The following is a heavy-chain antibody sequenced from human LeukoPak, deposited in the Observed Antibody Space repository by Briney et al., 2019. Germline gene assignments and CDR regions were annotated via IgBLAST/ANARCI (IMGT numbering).Heavy chain of an antibody. D-gene: IGHD2-21*02. V-gene: IGHV3-48*01. CDR1: GFTFRTYS. CDR2: FSTSTGII. Sequence: GGSLRLSCAASGFTFRTYSMNWVRQAPGKGLEWVSYFSTSTGIITYADSVKGRFIISTDNAKNSLYLQMNSLRVEDTAVYYCASGDGVTASIAFDIWGQGTMVTVSS. CDR3: ASGDGVTASIAFDI. J-gene: IGHJ3*02.